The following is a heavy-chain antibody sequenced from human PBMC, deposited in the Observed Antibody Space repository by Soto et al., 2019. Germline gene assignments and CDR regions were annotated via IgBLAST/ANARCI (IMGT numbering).Heavy chain of an antibody. V-gene: IGHV1-69*13. D-gene: IGHD3-22*01. J-gene: IGHJ3*02. CDR2: IIPIFGTA. Sequence: GASVKVSCKASGGTFSSYAISWVRQAPGQGLEWMGGIIPIFGTANYAQKFQGRVTITADESTSTAYMELSSLRSEDTAVYYCARARGYYYDSSGYSGEAFDIWGQGTMVTVSS. CDR1: GGTFSSYA. CDR3: ARARGYYYDSSGYSGEAFDI.